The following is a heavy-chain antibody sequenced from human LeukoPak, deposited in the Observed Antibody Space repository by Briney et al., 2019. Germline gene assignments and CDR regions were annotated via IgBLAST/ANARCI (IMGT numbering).Heavy chain of an antibody. CDR3: AREAPLGVYFDY. V-gene: IGHV3-30*04. Sequence: GGSLRLSCAASGFTFRSYATHWVRQAPGKGLEWVALISFDGSKKYYADSVKGRFTISRDNSKYTLLLQMNSLRVEDTAVYYCAREAPLGVYFDYWGQGTLVTVSS. J-gene: IGHJ4*02. CDR2: ISFDGSKK. CDR1: GFTFRSYA. D-gene: IGHD2-8*01.